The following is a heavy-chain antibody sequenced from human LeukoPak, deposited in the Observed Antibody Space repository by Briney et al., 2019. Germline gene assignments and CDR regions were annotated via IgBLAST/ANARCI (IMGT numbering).Heavy chain of an antibody. CDR3: ARDRDDYYFDY. Sequence: PGGSLRLSCAGSGFPFSSYPISWVRQPPGKGLEWVSAITASGDSTYSADSVKGRFTISRDTSKNTVYLQMNSLRAEDTAVYYCARDRDDYYFDYWGQGTLVTVSS. CDR1: GFPFSSYP. V-gene: IGHV3-23*01. D-gene: IGHD3-16*01. J-gene: IGHJ4*02. CDR2: ITASGDST.